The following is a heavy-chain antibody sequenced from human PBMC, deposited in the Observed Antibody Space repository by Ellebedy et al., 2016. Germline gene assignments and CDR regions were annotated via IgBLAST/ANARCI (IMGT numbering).Heavy chain of an antibody. CDR3: ARADGGNSGTDY. V-gene: IGHV1-18*01. D-gene: IGHD4-23*01. J-gene: IGHJ4*02. Sequence: ASVKVSXKASGYTFTRYGISWVPQAPGHGLEWMGWISAYNGDTNYAQKLQGRVTMTTDTSTSTAYMELRSLRSDYTAVYYSARADGGNSGTDYWGQGTLVTVSS. CDR1: GYTFTRYG. CDR2: ISAYNGDT.